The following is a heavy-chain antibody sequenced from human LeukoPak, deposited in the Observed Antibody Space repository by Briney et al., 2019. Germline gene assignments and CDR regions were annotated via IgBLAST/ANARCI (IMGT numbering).Heavy chain of an antibody. CDR3: AHRLGQGVLRYFDWDFDY. Sequence: SGPTLVKPTQTLTLTCTFSGFSLSTSGVGVGWIRQPPGKALEWLALIYWDDDKRYSPSLKSRLTITKDTSKNQVVLTMTNMDPVDTATYYCAHRLGQGVLRYFDWDFDYWGQGTLVTVSS. CDR2: IYWDDDK. D-gene: IGHD3-9*01. J-gene: IGHJ4*02. V-gene: IGHV2-5*02. CDR1: GFSLSTSGVG.